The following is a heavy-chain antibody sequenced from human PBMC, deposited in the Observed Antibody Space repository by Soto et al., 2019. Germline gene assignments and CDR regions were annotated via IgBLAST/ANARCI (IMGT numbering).Heavy chain of an antibody. V-gene: IGHV3-23*01. CDR2: ISGSDGRT. CDR3: SAIDY. J-gene: IGHJ4*02. CDR1: GFTLRNIA. Sequence: EVQLLESGGGLVQPGGPWGLSWVAFGFTLRNIALSWVRQAPGKGLEWVTAISGSDGRTYYADSVKGRFTISRDNSKNTLYLQMNSLRADDTAVYYCSAIDYWGQGSLVTVSS.